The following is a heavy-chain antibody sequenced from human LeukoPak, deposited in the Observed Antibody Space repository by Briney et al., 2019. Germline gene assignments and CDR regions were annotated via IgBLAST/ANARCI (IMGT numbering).Heavy chain of an antibody. J-gene: IGHJ4*02. Sequence: KASETLSLTCTVSGDSISNHYWSWIRQPPGKGLVWIGYIFYSGNTHYNPSLKSRVTMSVDTSKNQFSLRQSSVTPADTAVYYCARDRGEGIVGTFDYWGQGTLVTVSS. CDR1: GDSISNHY. V-gene: IGHV4-59*11. CDR3: ARDRGEGIVGTFDY. CDR2: IFYSGNT. D-gene: IGHD1-26*01.